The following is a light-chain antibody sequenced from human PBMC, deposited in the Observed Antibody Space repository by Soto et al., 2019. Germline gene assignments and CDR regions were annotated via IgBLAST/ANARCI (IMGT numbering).Light chain of an antibody. CDR3: QQYNSYSMYT. Sequence: DIQMTQSPSTLSASVGDRVTITCRASQSISSWLAWYQQKPGKAPKLLIYDASILESGVPSRFSGSRSGTDFTLTISSLQPGDFATYYCQQYNSYSMYTFGQGTKLEIK. J-gene: IGKJ2*01. CDR2: DAS. CDR1: QSISSW. V-gene: IGKV1-5*01.